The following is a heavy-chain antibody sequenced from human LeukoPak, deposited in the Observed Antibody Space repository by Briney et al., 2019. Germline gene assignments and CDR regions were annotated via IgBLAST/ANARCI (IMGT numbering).Heavy chain of an antibody. Sequence: GASVKVSCQASGYTFTGYYMHWVRQAPGQGLEWMGWINPNSGDTNYAQKFQGRVTMTRDTSINTAYMELTRLTSDDTAVYYCARVYSIRPFDYWGQGTLVTVSS. V-gene: IGHV1-2*02. CDR1: GYTFTGYY. CDR3: ARVYSIRPFDY. J-gene: IGHJ4*02. D-gene: IGHD2-15*01. CDR2: INPNSGDT.